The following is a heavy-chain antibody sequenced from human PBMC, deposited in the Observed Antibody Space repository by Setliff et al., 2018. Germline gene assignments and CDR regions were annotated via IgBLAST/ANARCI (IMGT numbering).Heavy chain of an antibody. CDR1: GDSISGYF. CDR2: IQKRGSTTT. V-gene: IGHV4-59*01. J-gene: IGHJ4*02. D-gene: IGHD6-19*01. CDR3: ARDQFSSGWYGPPESYFDC. Sequence: PSETLSLTCAVYGDSISGYFWSWIRQAPGKGLEWIGYIQKRGSTTTKYNPSLGSRISMSIDTSKNQFSLQLSSVSDGDTAVYYCARDQFSSGWYGPPESYFDCWGQGIQVTVSS.